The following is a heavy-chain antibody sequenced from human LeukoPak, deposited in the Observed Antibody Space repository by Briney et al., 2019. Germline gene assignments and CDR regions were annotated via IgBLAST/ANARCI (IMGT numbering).Heavy chain of an antibody. CDR2: IYYSGST. Sequence: PSETLSPTCTVSGGSISSYYWSWIRQPPGKGLEWIGYIYYSGSTNYNPSLKSRVTISVDTSMNQFSLKLSSVTAADTAVYYCARVAVAARLGYFDYWGQGTLVTASS. CDR1: GGSISSYY. V-gene: IGHV4-59*01. CDR3: ARVAVAARLGYFDY. J-gene: IGHJ4*02. D-gene: IGHD2-15*01.